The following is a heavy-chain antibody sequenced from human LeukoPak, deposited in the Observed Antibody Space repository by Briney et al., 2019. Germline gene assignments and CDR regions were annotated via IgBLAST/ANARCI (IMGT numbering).Heavy chain of an antibody. D-gene: IGHD2-15*01. V-gene: IGHV3-48*02. Sequence: GGFLRLSCAASGFTFSSQSMNWVRQAPGKGLEWVSYISSNSNSIYYANSVKCRFTISRDNAKNSLYLQTNSLRDEDTAVYYCAREDIEGSADYWGQGTLVTVSS. CDR2: ISSNSNSI. J-gene: IGHJ4*02. CDR1: GFTFSSQS. CDR3: AREDIEGSADY.